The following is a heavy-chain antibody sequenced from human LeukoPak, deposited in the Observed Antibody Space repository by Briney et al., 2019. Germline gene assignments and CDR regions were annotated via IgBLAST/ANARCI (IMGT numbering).Heavy chain of an antibody. D-gene: IGHD2-15*01. CDR2: ISYDGSNK. J-gene: IGHJ4*02. V-gene: IGHV3-30-3*01. CDR3: ARERADYSMLESIQYYFDY. CDR1: GFTFSSYA. Sequence: LPGGSLRLSCAASGFTFSSYAMHWVRQAPGKGLEWVAVISYDGSNKYYADSVKGRFTISRDNSKNTLYLQMNSLRAEDTAVYYCARERADYSMLESIQYYFDYWGQGTLVTVSS.